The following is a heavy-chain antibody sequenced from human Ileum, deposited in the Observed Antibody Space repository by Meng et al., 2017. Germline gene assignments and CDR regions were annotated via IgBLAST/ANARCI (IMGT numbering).Heavy chain of an antibody. CDR1: GFTFSRFW. Sequence: GESLKISCAASGFTFSRFWMTWVRQAPGKGLGWVANIKEDGSDKNYVDSVKGRFTISRDNAKNLLYLQMNSLRVEDTAVYYCASGGHVDYCGQGTLVTVSS. D-gene: IGHD3-16*01. J-gene: IGHJ4*02. CDR2: IKEDGSDK. CDR3: ASGGHVDY. V-gene: IGHV3-7*01.